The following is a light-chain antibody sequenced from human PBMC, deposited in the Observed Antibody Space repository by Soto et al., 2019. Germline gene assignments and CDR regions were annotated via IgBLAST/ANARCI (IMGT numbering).Light chain of an antibody. CDR1: KAIASF. Sequence: DIQLTQSPSFLSASFVDRVTITCRASKAIASFVAWYQQKPGEAPKLLIYSASTLQSGVPSRFSGSRSGPEYTLTISSLQPEDFATYYCQQLNSYPYTFAQGTKVDI. J-gene: IGKJ2*01. CDR3: QQLNSYPYT. V-gene: IGKV1-9*01. CDR2: SAS.